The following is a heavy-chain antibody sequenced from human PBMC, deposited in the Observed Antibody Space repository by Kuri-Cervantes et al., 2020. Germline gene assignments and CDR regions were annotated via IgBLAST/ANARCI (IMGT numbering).Heavy chain of an antibody. CDR1: GGSISSSSYY. Sequence: ESLKISCTVSGGSISSSSYYWGWIRQPPGKGLVWIGSIYYSGSTYYNPSLKSRVTISVDTSKNQFSLKLSSVTAADTAVYYCARLYTIDGGPLFDYWGQGTLVTVSS. V-gene: IGHV4-39*01. D-gene: IGHD4-23*01. CDR3: ARLYTIDGGPLFDY. J-gene: IGHJ4*02. CDR2: IYYSGST.